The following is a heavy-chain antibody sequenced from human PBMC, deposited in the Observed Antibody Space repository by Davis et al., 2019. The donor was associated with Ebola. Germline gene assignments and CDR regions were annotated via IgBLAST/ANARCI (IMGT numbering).Heavy chain of an antibody. CDR1: GFTFSSYA. V-gene: IGHV3-64*01. CDR3: AREGGPGGVFDY. D-gene: IGHD3-16*01. J-gene: IGHJ4*02. CDR2: ISSNGGST. Sequence: GESLKISCAASGFTFSSYAMHWVRQAPGKGLEYVSAISSNGGSTYYANSVKGRFTISRDNSKNTLYLQMGSLRAEDMAVYYCAREGGPGGVFDYWGQGTLVTVSS.